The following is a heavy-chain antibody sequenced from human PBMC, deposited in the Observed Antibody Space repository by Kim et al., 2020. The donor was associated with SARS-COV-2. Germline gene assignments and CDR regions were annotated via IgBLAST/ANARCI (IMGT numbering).Heavy chain of an antibody. CDR1: GFTFSSYA. J-gene: IGHJ6*02. D-gene: IGHD3-16*02. Sequence: GGSLRLSCAASGFTFSSYAMHWVRQAPGKGLEWVAVISYDGSNKYYADSVKGRFTISRDNSKNTPYLQMNSLRAEDTAVYYCARGAGNYRPHYGMDVWGQGTTVTVSS. V-gene: IGHV3-30*04. CDR2: ISYDGSNK. CDR3: ARGAGNYRPHYGMDV.